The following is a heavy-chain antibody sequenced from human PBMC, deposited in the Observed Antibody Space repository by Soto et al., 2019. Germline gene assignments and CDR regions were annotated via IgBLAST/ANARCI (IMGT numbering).Heavy chain of an antibody. D-gene: IGHD6-6*01. CDR2: IYPGDSDT. CDR1: GDSFTSYW. J-gene: IGHJ3*02. V-gene: IGHV5-51*01. CDR3: ARSHSSSDAFDI. Sequence: GASLKISCKGSGDSFTSYWIGWVRHMPGKGLEWMGIIYPGDSDTRYSPSFQGQVTISADKSISTAYLQWSSLKASDTAMYYCARSHSSSDAFDIWGQGTMVTVSS.